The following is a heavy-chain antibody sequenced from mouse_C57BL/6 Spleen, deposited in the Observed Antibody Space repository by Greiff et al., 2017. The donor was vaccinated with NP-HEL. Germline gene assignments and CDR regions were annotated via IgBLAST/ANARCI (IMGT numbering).Heavy chain of an antibody. V-gene: IGHV1-15*01. CDR3: TRGGSRPMDY. J-gene: IGHJ4*01. CDR2: IDPETGGT. CDR1: GYTFTDYE. Sequence: QVQLQQSGAELVRPGASVTLSCKASGYTFTDYEMHWVKQTPVHGLEWIGAIDPETGGTAYNQKFKGKAILTADKSSSTAYLELRSLTSEDSAVYYCTRGGSRPMDYWGQGTSVTVSS.